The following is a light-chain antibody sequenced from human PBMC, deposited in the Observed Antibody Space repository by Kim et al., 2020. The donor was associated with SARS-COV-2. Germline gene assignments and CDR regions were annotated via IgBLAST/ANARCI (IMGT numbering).Light chain of an antibody. V-gene: IGKV3D-15*01. CDR3: QQYDNCPQT. CDR2: GAS. CDR1: QSVNNN. J-gene: IGKJ2*01. Sequence: VSQGDHATLNCRASQSVNNNLAWYQHKPGQPPRLLFCGASTRATGIPARFSGSGYRTEFTLTISSLQSEYFAVYSCQQYDNCPQTFRQGTKLEIK.